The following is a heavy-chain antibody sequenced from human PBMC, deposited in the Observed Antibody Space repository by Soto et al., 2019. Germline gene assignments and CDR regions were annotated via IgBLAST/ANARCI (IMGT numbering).Heavy chain of an antibody. CDR1: GFSLTTSGVG. CDR3: APRVLRTVFGLVTTTAIYFDF. CDR2: IYWDDDK. Sequence: QITLNESGPTQVNPRQTLTLTCTFSGFSLTTSGVGVGWIRQSPGKAPEWLALIYWDDDKRYSPSLKSRLTITKDTSKNQVVLTMADLDPADTGTYYCAPRVLRTVFGLVTTTAIYFDFWGQGTPVAVSS. V-gene: IGHV2-5*02. D-gene: IGHD3-3*01. J-gene: IGHJ4*02.